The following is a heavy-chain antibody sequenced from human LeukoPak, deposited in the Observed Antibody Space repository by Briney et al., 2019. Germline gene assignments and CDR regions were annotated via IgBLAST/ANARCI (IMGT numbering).Heavy chain of an antibody. J-gene: IGHJ3*02. CDR1: GFTFSSYD. CDR3: ARARGVNAFDI. Sequence: PGGSLRLSCAASGFTFSSYDMHWVRQATGKGLEWVSAIGTAGDTYYPGSVKGRFTISRENAKNSLYLQMNSLRAGDMAVYYCARARGVNAFDIWGQGTMVTVSS. V-gene: IGHV3-13*01. D-gene: IGHD2-21*01. CDR2: IGTAGDT.